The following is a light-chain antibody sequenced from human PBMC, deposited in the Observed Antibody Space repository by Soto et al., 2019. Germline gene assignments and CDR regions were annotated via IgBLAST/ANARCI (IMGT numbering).Light chain of an antibody. Sequence: QSVLTQPASVSGSPGQSITISCTGTSSDVGSYNRVSWYQQHPGKAPKLMIYEVSNRPSGVSNRFSGSKSGNTASLTISGLKAEDEADYYCSSYTSNYTLEVFGGGTKVTVL. CDR3: SSYTSNYTLEV. J-gene: IGLJ2*01. CDR2: EVS. CDR1: SSDVGSYNR. V-gene: IGLV2-14*01.